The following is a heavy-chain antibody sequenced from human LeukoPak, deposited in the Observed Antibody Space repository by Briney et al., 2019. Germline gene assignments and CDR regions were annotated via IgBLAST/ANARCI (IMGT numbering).Heavy chain of an antibody. J-gene: IGHJ6*02. CDR2: IYYSGST. CDR3: ARVLIEDPSRFRMGNYYYYYGMDV. Sequence: SETLSLTCTVSGGSISSYYWSWIRQPPGKGLEWIGYIYYSGSTNYNPSLKSRVTISVDTSKNQFSLKLSSVTAADTAVYYCARVLIEDPSRFRMGNYYYYYGMDVWGQGTTVTVSS. V-gene: IGHV4-59*08. D-gene: IGHD3-16*01. CDR1: GGSISSYY.